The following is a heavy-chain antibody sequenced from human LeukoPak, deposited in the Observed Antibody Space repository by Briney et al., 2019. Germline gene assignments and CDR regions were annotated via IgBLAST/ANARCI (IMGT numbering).Heavy chain of an antibody. Sequence: SETLSLTCTVSGVSISSGVSYWSWIRQHPGRGLEWIGYISNSGTTYQNPSLKSRVTISVDTSKNRFFLKLSSVTAADTAVYYCARGDHIVIVPAASGGWFDPWGQGTLVTVSS. D-gene: IGHD2-2*01. CDR1: GVSISSGVSY. CDR3: ARGDHIVIVPAASGGWFDP. J-gene: IGHJ5*02. CDR2: ISNSGTT. V-gene: IGHV4-31*03.